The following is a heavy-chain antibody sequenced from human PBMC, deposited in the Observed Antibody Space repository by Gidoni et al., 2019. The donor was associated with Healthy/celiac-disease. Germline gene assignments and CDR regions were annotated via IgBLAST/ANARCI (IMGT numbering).Heavy chain of an antibody. Sequence: EVQLLESGGGLVQPGGSLRLSCAASRFTFSSYAMSWVRQAPGKGLAGGSAISGSGVSTYYAESVKGRFTISRDNSKNTLYLQMNSLRAEDTAVYYCAKGGVGYCSSTSCYEAAFDIWGQGTMVTVSS. D-gene: IGHD2-2*01. J-gene: IGHJ3*02. CDR3: AKGGVGYCSSTSCYEAAFDI. CDR1: RFTFSSYA. CDR2: ISGSGVST. V-gene: IGHV3-23*01.